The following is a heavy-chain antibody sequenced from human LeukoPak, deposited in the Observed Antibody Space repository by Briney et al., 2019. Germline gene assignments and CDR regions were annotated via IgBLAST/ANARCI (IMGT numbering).Heavy chain of an antibody. V-gene: IGHV3-30*19. CDR2: ISYDGGNK. D-gene: IGHD6-13*01. J-gene: IGHJ4*02. Sequence: GRSLRLSCAASGFTFNSYGMFWVRQAPGKGLEWVAVISYDGGNKYYADSVKGRFTISRDNSKNTVYLQMNSLRAEDTALYYCASGGLSSSWYLHYWGQGTLVTVSS. CDR3: ASGGLSSSWYLHY. CDR1: GFTFNSYG.